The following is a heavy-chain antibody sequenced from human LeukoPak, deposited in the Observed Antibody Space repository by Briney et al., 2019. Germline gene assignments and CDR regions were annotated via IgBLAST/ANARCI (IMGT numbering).Heavy chain of an antibody. CDR3: ARAGVYYYDSSGYPITDY. D-gene: IGHD3-22*01. V-gene: IGHV3-21*01. CDR2: ISSSSSYI. CDR1: GFTFSSYS. Sequence: GGSLRLSCAASGFTFSSYSMNWVRQAPGKGLEWVSSISSSSSYIYYADSVKGRFTISRDNAKNSLYLQMNSLRAEDTAVYYCARAGVYYYDSSGYPITDYWGQGTLSPSPQ. J-gene: IGHJ4*02.